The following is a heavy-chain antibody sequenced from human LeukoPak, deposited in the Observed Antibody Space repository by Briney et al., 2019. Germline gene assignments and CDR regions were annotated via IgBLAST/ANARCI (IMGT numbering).Heavy chain of an antibody. CDR1: GFTFSSYA. V-gene: IGHV3-23*01. CDR2: ISSSGGNT. J-gene: IGHJ3*02. D-gene: IGHD1/OR15-1a*01. Sequence: PGGSLRLSCAASGFTFSSYAMTWVRQAPGKGLEWVSAISSSGGNTYFADSVKGRFTISRDNSKSTLYLQMNSLRAKDTAVYFCANWNNGAFDIWGQGTMVTASS. CDR3: ANWNNGAFDI.